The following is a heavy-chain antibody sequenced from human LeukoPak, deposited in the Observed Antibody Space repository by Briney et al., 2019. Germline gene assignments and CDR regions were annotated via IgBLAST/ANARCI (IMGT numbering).Heavy chain of an antibody. CDR2: ITGSGAST. D-gene: IGHD6-19*01. J-gene: IGHJ4*02. Sequence: PGGSLRLSCAASGLTFMKYSMTWVRQAPGKGLEWVTAITGSGASTDYAGSVKGRFTISRDNSKNTLYLRMNSLRAEDTAIYYCAKRSAESSGYFDYWGQGTLVNVSS. CDR3: AKRSAESSGYFDY. V-gene: IGHV3-23*01. CDR1: GLTFMKYS.